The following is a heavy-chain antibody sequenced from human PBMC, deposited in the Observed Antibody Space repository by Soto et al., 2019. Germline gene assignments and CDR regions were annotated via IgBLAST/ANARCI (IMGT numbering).Heavy chain of an antibody. CDR1: GYTFTSYY. V-gene: IGHV1-46*01. D-gene: IGHD6-13*01. CDR2: INPSGGST. CDR3: ARCDSSSWYVLTFDP. J-gene: IGHJ5*02. Sequence: GASVKVSCKASGYTFTSYYMHWVRQAPGQGLEWMGIINPSGGSTSYAQKFQGRVTMTRDTSTSTVYMELSSLRSEDTAVYYCARCDSSSWYVLTFDPWGQGTLVTVSS.